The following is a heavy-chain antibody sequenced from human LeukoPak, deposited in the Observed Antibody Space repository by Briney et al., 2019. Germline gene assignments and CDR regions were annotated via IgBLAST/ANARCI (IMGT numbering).Heavy chain of an antibody. D-gene: IGHD5-18*01. CDR3: ARGSASRGYSYGLPFDY. Sequence: ASVKVSCKASGYTFNSYGISWVRQAPGQGLEWTGWISGYNGNTNYAQKLQDRFTMTTDTSTSTVYMELRSLRSDDTAVYYCARGSASRGYSYGLPFDYWGQGTLVTVSS. V-gene: IGHV1-18*01. CDR1: GYTFNSYG. CDR2: ISGYNGNT. J-gene: IGHJ4*02.